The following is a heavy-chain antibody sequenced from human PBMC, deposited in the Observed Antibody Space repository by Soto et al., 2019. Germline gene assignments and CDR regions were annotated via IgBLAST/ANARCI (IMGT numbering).Heavy chain of an antibody. Sequence: PGGSLRLSCAASGFTFSTNLMHWVRQGPGKGLVWVSRINSDGTTAAYADSVQGRFTISRDNAKNTLYLHMTSLRGEDTAVYYCAKDGVGVANFDYWGQGTLVTVSS. CDR3: AKDGVGVANFDY. D-gene: IGHD1-26*01. CDR2: INSDGTTA. CDR1: GFTFSTNL. J-gene: IGHJ4*02. V-gene: IGHV3-74*01.